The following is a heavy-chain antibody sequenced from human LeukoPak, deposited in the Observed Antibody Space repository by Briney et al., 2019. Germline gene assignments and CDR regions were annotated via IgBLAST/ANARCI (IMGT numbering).Heavy chain of an antibody. CDR1: GFTFSSYA. Sequence: GGSLRLSCAASGFTFSSYAMSWARQAPGKGLEWVSAISGSGGSTYYADSVKGRFTISRDNSKNTLYLQMNSLRAEDTAVYYCAKDALVHYYDSSGYCGYWGQGTLVAVSS. J-gene: IGHJ4*02. CDR3: AKDALVHYYDSSGYCGY. D-gene: IGHD3-22*01. V-gene: IGHV3-23*01. CDR2: ISGSGGST.